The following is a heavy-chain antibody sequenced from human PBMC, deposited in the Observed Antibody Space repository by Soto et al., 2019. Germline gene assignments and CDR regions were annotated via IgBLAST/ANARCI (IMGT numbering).Heavy chain of an antibody. V-gene: IGHV1-69*13. Sequence: SVKLSCKAFGCTFSSYTICWVRQAPGQGLEWMGGIIPMFDSTNYAQKFQGRVTITADESTSTAFMELSSLRSEDTAVYYCARRVVVTSVRDIAYYYYGLDVWGQGTTVTVSS. CDR1: GCTFSSYT. CDR3: ARRVVVTSVRDIAYYYYGLDV. J-gene: IGHJ6*02. D-gene: IGHD2-21*02. CDR2: IIPMFDST.